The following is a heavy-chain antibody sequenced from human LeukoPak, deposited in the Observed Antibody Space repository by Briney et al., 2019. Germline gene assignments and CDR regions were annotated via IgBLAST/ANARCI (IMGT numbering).Heavy chain of an antibody. CDR3: ARDHNFAFDN. CDR1: GFTFSSAP. D-gene: IGHD5-24*01. Sequence: PGGSLRLSCAASGFTFSSAPMSWVRQAPGKGLEWVSVIGGSGGNTNYADSVRGRFTISRDNSKNTLYLQMNSLRAEDTAVYYCARDHNFAFDNWGQGTLVTVSS. V-gene: IGHV3-23*01. CDR2: IGGSGGNT. J-gene: IGHJ4*02.